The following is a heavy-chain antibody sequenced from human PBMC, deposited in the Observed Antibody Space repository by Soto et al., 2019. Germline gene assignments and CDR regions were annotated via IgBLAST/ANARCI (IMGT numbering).Heavy chain of an antibody. CDR2: IFYLGSS. CDR1: GDSIISSDFY. V-gene: IGHV4-39*01. J-gene: IGHJ5*02. CDR3: ARHSLTLRKNNWFDP. D-gene: IGHD2-15*01. Sequence: SETLSLTXTVSGDSIISSDFYWGWVRQPPGKGLEWIGSIFYLGSSYYNPSLKSRVTMSVDTSKNQFSLRLRSVTAADTALYFCARHSLTLRKNNWFDPWGQGIMVTVSS.